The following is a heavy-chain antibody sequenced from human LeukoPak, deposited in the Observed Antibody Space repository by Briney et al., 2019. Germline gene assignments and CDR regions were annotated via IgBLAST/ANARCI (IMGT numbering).Heavy chain of an antibody. D-gene: IGHD6-19*01. CDR2: ISGSGGST. Sequence: GGSLRLSCAASGFTFSSYAMSWVRQAPGKGLEWVSAISGSGGSTYYADSVKGRFTISRDNSKNTLYLQMNSLRAEDTAVYYCAKDHPPSGGWYPYYFDYWGQGTLVTVSS. J-gene: IGHJ4*02. V-gene: IGHV3-23*01. CDR1: GFTFSSYA. CDR3: AKDHPPSGGWYPYYFDY.